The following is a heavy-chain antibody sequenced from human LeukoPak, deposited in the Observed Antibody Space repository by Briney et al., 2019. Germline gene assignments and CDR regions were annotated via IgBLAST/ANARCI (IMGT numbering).Heavy chain of an antibody. CDR2: ISSSSRTT. J-gene: IGHJ5*02. V-gene: IGHV3-48*01. D-gene: IGHD6-19*01. CDR3: AKIPYSSGWVQNWFDP. Sequence: PGGSLRLSCAASGFTFSSSNMNWVRQPPGKGLEWVSYISSSSRTTYYADSVKGRFTISRDNSKNTLYLQMNSLRAEDTAVYYCAKIPYSSGWVQNWFDPWGQGTLVTVSS. CDR1: GFTFSSSN.